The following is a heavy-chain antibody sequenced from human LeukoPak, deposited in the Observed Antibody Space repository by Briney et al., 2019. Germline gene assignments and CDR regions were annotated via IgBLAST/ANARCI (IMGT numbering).Heavy chain of an antibody. CDR2: IYTSGST. D-gene: IGHD3-22*01. CDR1: GGSISSYY. J-gene: IGHJ4*02. Sequence: PSETLSLTCTVSGGSISSYYWSWIRQPAGKGLEWIGRIYTSGSTSYNPSLKRRVTMSVDTSKNLFSLKLSSVTAADTAVYYCAKGNSGYYYDYWGQGTLVTVSS. CDR3: AKGNSGYYYDY. V-gene: IGHV4-4*07.